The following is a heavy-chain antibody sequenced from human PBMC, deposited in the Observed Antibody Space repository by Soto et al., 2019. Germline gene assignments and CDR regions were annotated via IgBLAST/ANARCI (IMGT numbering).Heavy chain of an antibody. CDR1: GFSFSSYG. Sequence: QVQLVESGGGVVQPGRFLRLSCAASGFSFSSYGMHWVRQAPGKGLEWVAVISYDGSNEHYADSVKGRFTISRDNSKDTVYLQMNSLRAEDTAVYYCAKDTYYYDSSGYYRCDYWGQGTLVTVSS. CDR2: ISYDGSNE. V-gene: IGHV3-30*18. J-gene: IGHJ4*02. CDR3: AKDTYYYDSSGYYRCDY. D-gene: IGHD3-22*01.